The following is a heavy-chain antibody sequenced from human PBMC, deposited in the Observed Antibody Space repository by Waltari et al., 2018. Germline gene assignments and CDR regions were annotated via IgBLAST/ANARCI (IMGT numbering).Heavy chain of an antibody. D-gene: IGHD3-16*01. J-gene: IGHJ3*02. CDR1: EFIFSDSA. Sequence: EVQLVESGGGLVQPGGSLTLSCAASEFIFSDSAIHWVRQSSGKGLEWVGRIRTKPNSYATAYGPSVRGRFTISRDDSRNTAYLQMNSLKTEDTAIYYCARRKLGEAFDIWGQGTVVIVSS. CDR2: IRTKPNSYAT. V-gene: IGHV3-73*01. CDR3: ARRKLGEAFDI.